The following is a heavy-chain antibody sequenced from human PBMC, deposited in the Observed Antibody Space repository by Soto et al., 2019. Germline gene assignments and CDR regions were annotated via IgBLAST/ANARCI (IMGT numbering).Heavy chain of an antibody. J-gene: IGHJ4*02. D-gene: IGHD3-22*01. V-gene: IGHV4-38-2*02. CDR1: GNSTSSRYC. Sequence: KSSETLSLTCGVSGNSTSSRYCWAWIRQPPGKGLEWLGSIYHHGRTYYSPSLKSRVTVSLDTSKNQFYLNLRSVTAADTAVYYCARDRRNFYDNSEYFDFWGRGMQVTVSS. CDR3: ARDRRNFYDNSEYFDF. CDR2: IYHHGRT.